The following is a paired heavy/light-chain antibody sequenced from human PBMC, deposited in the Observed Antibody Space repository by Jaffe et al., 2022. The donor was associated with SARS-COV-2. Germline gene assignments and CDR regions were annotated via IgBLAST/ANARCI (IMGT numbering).Heavy chain of an antibody. CDR1: GFTFGDYG. J-gene: IGHJ4*02. CDR2: IRSRAYGGTT. Sequence: DVQLVESGGGLLQPGRSLRLSCTTSGFTFGDYGLSWFRQAPGKGLEWVGFIRSRAYGGTTKTAASVRGRSSISRDDSRRIAYLELNSLKTEDTAVYYCSRISSNYYDKSGRGFDYWGQGTLVTVSS. CDR3: SRISSNYYDKSGRGFDY. D-gene: IGHD3-22*01. V-gene: IGHV3-49*03.
Light chain of an antibody. CDR3: MQRIEFPYT. J-gene: IGKJ2*01. V-gene: IGKV2-40*01. Sequence: DVVMAQTPLSLTVTPGEPASISCRSSESLFDRDDGNTYLDWYVQKPGQSPQLLIYALSYGASGVPDRFSSSGSGTDFTLKISRVEAEDVGVYYCMQRIEFPYTFGQGTKLQLK. CDR2: ALS. CDR1: ESLFDRDDGNTY.